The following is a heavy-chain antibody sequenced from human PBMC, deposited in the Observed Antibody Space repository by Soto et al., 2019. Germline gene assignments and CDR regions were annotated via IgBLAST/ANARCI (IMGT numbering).Heavy chain of an antibody. CDR1: GFTFSRYA. V-gene: IGHV3-64D*06. CDR2: ISINGGST. CDR3: VKGKYSSSGLLDWFDP. J-gene: IGHJ5*01. D-gene: IGHD6-6*01. Sequence: PGGSLRLSWSGSGFTFSRYAMHWVRQAPGKGLEYASAISINGGSTYYADSVNGRFTISRDNSKKTLYLQMTSLRVEDTAVYYCVKGKYSSSGLLDWFDPWGQGTVVTVSS.